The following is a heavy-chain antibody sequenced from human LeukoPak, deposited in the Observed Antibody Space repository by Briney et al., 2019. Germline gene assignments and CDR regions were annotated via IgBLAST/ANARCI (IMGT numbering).Heavy chain of an antibody. J-gene: IGHJ5*02. CDR2: INPNSGGS. Sequence: ASVKLSCKATGYTFTDYYMHWVRQAPGQGLEWMGWINPNSGGSKYAQKFQGRVTMTRDTSVTTAYMELSSLTSDDTAVYYCARQRGHSSGWHLAEAFDPWGQGTLVAVSS. CDR1: GYTFTDYY. CDR3: ARQRGHSSGWHLAEAFDP. V-gene: IGHV1-2*02. D-gene: IGHD6-19*01.